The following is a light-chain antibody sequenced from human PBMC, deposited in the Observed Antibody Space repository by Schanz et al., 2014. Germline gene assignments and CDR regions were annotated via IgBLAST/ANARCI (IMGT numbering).Light chain of an antibody. J-gene: IGLJ2*01. CDR3: SSYRRTDTTYVV. CDR2: DVS. CDR1: SSDVGGYNY. V-gene: IGLV2-11*01. Sequence: QSALTQPRSVSGSPGQSVTISCTGASSDVGGYNYVSWYQQHPGKAPKLIIYDVSRRPSGVPDRFSGSKSGNTASLTISGLQAEDEADYYCSSYRRTDTTYVVFGGGTKLTVL.